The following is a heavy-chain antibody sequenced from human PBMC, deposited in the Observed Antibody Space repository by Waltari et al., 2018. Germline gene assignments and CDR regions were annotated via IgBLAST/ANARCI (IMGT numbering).Heavy chain of an antibody. D-gene: IGHD3-16*02. CDR3: ARLRDYVWGSYRSPPDFDY. J-gene: IGHJ4*02. V-gene: IGHV4-39*01. CDR1: GGSISSSSYY. Sequence: QLQLQESGPGLVKPSETLSLTCPVSGGSISSSSYYWGWIRHPPGTGLEWIGSIYYSGSTYYNPSLKSRVTISVDTSKNQFSLKLSSVTAADTAVYYCARLRDYVWGSYRSPPDFDYWGQGTLVTVSS. CDR2: IYYSGST.